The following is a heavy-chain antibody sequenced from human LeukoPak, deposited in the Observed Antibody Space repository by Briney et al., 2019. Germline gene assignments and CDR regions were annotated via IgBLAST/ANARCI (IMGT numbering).Heavy chain of an antibody. CDR3: GRGLTVVGAKYYFDY. Sequence: PGGSLRLSCTTTGFTFGDYGMTWVRQAPGKGLEWVGFIRSRLYGGTTEYAASVKDRFTVSRDDSKSIAYLQMNNVNTEDTAVYFCGRGLTVVGAKYYFDYWGQGTLVTVS. CDR1: GFTFGDYG. CDR2: IRSRLYGGTT. V-gene: IGHV3-49*04. J-gene: IGHJ4*02. D-gene: IGHD1-26*01.